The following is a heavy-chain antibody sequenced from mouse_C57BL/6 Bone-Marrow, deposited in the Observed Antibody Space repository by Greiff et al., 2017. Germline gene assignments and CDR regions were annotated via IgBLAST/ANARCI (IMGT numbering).Heavy chain of an antibody. CDR1: GFTFSSYA. CDR2: ISDGGSYA. D-gene: IGHD1-1*01. CDR3: ARGGHYYGSSYPYYATDG. Sequence: EVKLMESGGGLVKPGGSLLLSCAASGFTFSSYAMSSVRQTPEKMLEWVATISDGGSYAYYPDHVKGRFTICRDNAKNNLYLQMSHLKSEDTAMYYWARGGHYYGSSYPYYATDGWCQGTSVTGSA. J-gene: IGHJ4*01. V-gene: IGHV5-4*03.